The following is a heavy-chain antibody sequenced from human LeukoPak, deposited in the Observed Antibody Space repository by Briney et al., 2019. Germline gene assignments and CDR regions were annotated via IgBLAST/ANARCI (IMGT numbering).Heavy chain of an antibody. CDR3: ARAIAVAGLFDY. CDR1: GGSISSYY. CDR2: IYHTGGT. D-gene: IGHD6-19*01. Sequence: KPSETLSLTCTVSGGSISSYYWGWIRQPPGKGLEWIGSIYHTGGTHYNPSLKSRVTISVDTSKNKFSLKLSSVTAADTAVHYCARAIAVAGLFDYWGQGTLVTVSS. J-gene: IGHJ4*02. V-gene: IGHV4-38-2*02.